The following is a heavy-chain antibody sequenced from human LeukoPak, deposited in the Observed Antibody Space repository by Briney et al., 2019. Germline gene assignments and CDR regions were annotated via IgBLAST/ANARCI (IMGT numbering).Heavy chain of an antibody. CDR1: GFTFSSYW. D-gene: IGHD5-12*01. CDR2: IKEDGSAK. V-gene: IGHV3-7*01. CDR3: VRDSPGYGAYDFD. Sequence: PGGSLRLSCAASGFTFSSYWMSWVRQAPGKGLEWLANIKEDGSAKYYVDSVKGRFTISRDNAKNSLYLQMNNLSAEDTAVYYCVRDSPGYGAYDFDWGQGTLVTVSS. J-gene: IGHJ4*02.